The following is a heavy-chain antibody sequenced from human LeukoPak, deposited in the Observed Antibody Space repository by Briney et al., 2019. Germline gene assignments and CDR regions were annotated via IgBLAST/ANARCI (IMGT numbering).Heavy chain of an antibody. CDR1: GGSISSSSYY. CDR3: ARGAGEDSSGYYLSYYYYYYMDV. Sequence: PSETLSLTCTVSGGSISSSSYYWGWIRQPPGKGLEWIGSIYYSGSTNYNPSLKSRVTISVDTSKNQFSLKLSSVTAADTAVYYCARGAGEDSSGYYLSYYYYYYMDVWGKGTTVTVSS. V-gene: IGHV4-39*07. J-gene: IGHJ6*03. CDR2: IYYSGST. D-gene: IGHD3-22*01.